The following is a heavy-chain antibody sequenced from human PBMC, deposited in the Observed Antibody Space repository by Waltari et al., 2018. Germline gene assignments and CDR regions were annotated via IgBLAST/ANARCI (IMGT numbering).Heavy chain of an antibody. V-gene: IGHV1-2*04. Sequence: QVQLVQSGAEVKKSGASVKVSCKASGYIFTGYYIHWVRQAPGQGLEWMGWINPKRGDSNCAQKLQGCVAMTRDTSISTAYMELSRLRSDDTAMYYCAREIGKHSSVWMEDAMDVWGQGTTVSVS. J-gene: IGHJ6*02. CDR3: AREIGKHSSVWMEDAMDV. D-gene: IGHD6-19*01. CDR2: INPKRGDS. CDR1: GYIFTGYY.